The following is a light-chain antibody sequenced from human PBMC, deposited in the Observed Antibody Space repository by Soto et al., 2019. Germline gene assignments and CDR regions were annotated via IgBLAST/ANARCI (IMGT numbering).Light chain of an antibody. CDR2: LGS. CDR1: QSLLHSNGYNY. J-gene: IGKJ2*01. CDR3: MQVLQTPYT. V-gene: IGKV2-28*01. Sequence: DIVMTQSPLSLPVTPGEPASISCRSSQSLLHSNGYNYLDWYLQKPGQSPQLLIYLGSNRASGVPDRFSGSGSGTDFTLKISRVEAEDVGVYYCMQVLQTPYTFGQETKLEIK.